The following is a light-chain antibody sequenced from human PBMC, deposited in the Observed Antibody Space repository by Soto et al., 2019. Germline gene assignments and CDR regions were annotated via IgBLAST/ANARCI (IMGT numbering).Light chain of an antibody. CDR2: WAS. J-gene: IGKJ4*01. CDR3: QQYYSIPLT. CDR1: QSVLYSSNNKNY. Sequence: DIVMTQSPDSLAVSLGERATFNCKSSQSVLYSSNNKNYLAWYQQKPGQPPKLLFYWASNRESGVPDRFSGSGSGTDFTLTISSLQAEDVAVYYCQQYYSIPLTFGGGTKVEIK. V-gene: IGKV4-1*01.